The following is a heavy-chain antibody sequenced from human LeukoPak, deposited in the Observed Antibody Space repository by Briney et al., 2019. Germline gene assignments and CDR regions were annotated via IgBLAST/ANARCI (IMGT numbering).Heavy chain of an antibody. Sequence: SETLSLTCAVSGASMSNYHWSWIRQPPGRGLEYIGYVYNSGSTFYNPSLKSRVTISADTSRKQFSLKLTSVTATDTAVYYCARGGWLVRTHMDVWGQGTTVTVSS. V-gene: IGHV4-59*01. J-gene: IGHJ6*02. CDR1: GASMSNYH. CDR3: ARGGWLVRTHMDV. D-gene: IGHD6-19*01. CDR2: VYNSGST.